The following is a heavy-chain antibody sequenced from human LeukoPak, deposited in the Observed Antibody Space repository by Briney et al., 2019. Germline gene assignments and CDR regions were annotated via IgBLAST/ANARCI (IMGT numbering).Heavy chain of an antibody. CDR1: GGSISSYY. CDR3: ARGGYCSSTSCYTRWFDP. J-gene: IGHJ5*02. CDR2: IYYSGST. V-gene: IGHV4-59*01. D-gene: IGHD2-2*02. Sequence: RASETLSLTCTVSGGSISSYYWSWIRQPPGKGLEWIGYIYYSGSTNYNHSLKSRVTISVDTSKNQFSLKLSSVTAADTAVYYCARGGYCSSTSCYTRWFDPWGRGTLVTVSS.